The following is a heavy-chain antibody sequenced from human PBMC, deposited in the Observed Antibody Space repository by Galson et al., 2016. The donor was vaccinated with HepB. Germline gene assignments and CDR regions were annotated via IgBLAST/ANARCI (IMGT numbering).Heavy chain of an antibody. J-gene: IGHJ4*02. CDR2: IKSRPAGGTI. V-gene: IGHV3-15*01. D-gene: IGHD2-15*01. CDR1: GFAFSNVW. CDR3: TTSAPFNGIVFDH. Sequence: SLRLSCAASGFAFSNVWMDWVRQTPGKGLEWVARIKSRPAGGTIDYSAPVKGRLVISRDDSKNTLYLQMNSLKSEDTAVYYCTTSAPFNGIVFDHWGQGILVTVTS.